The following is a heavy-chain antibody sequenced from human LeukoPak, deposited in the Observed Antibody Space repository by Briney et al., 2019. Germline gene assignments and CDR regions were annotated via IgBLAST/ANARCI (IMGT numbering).Heavy chain of an antibody. CDR2: IYYSGST. J-gene: IGHJ5*02. V-gene: IGHV4-39*07. CDR1: GGSISSSSYY. CDR3: ARDGIAAAGGVMGFDP. Sequence: PSETLSLTCTVSGGSISSSSYYWGWIRHPPGKGLECIGSIYYSGSTYYNPSLKSRVTISVDTSKNQFSLKLSSVTAADTAVYYCARDGIAAAGGVMGFDPWGRGTLVTVSS. D-gene: IGHD6-13*01.